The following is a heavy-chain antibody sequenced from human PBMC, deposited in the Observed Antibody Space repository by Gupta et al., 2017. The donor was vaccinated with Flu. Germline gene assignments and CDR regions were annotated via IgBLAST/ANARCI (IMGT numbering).Heavy chain of an antibody. V-gene: IGHV1-3*01. CDR3: AKVQGSSWYSYLDY. CDR2: INAGTGDT. J-gene: IGHJ4*02. Sequence: HVQLVQSGAEVKKPGASVQVSCKASGYTFRSYGLQWVRQAPGQGLEWVVWINAGTGDTAYSQTFQGRVTITRDTSASTAYMELSSLRSEDTAVYYCAKVQGSSWYSYLDYWGQGTLVNVSS. CDR1: GYTFRSYG. D-gene: IGHD6-13*01.